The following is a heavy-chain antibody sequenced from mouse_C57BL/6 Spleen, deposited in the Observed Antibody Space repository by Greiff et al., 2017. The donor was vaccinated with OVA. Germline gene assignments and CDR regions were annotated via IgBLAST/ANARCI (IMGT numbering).Heavy chain of an antibody. J-gene: IGHJ2*01. D-gene: IGHD1-1*01. V-gene: IGHV1-82*01. CDR1: GYAFSSSW. Sequence: QVQLQQSGPELVKPGASVKISCKASGYAFSSSWMNWVKQRPGKGLEWIGRIYPGDGDTNYNGKFKGKATLTADKSSSTAYMQLSSLTSEDSAVYFCARRPHYYGSSSLDYWGQGTTLTVSS. CDR3: ARRPHYYGSSSLDY. CDR2: IYPGDGDT.